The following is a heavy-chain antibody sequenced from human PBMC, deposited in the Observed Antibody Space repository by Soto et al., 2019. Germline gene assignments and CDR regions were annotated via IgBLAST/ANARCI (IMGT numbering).Heavy chain of an antibody. Sequence: QSGGSLRLSCAASGFTFSSYWMSWVRQAPGKGLEWVANIKQDGSEKYYVDSVKGRFTISRDNAKNSLYLQMNSLRAEDTAVYYCARGSTVTTLPYYYYYMDVWGKGTTVTVSS. CDR2: IKQDGSEK. D-gene: IGHD4-17*01. V-gene: IGHV3-7*01. CDR3: ARGSTVTTLPYYYYYMDV. CDR1: GFTFSSYW. J-gene: IGHJ6*03.